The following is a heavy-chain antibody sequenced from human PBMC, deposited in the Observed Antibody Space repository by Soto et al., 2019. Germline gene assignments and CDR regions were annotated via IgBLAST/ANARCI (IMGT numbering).Heavy chain of an antibody. D-gene: IGHD3-22*01. Sequence: EVQLVESGGGLVKPGGFLRLSCAASGFTFSSYSMNWVRQAPGKGLEWVSSISSSSSYIYYADSVKGRFTISRDNAKNSRYLQINSLRAEDTAVYYCARTVHYYDSSGWGYWGQGTLVTVSS. V-gene: IGHV3-21*01. CDR3: ARTVHYYDSSGWGY. CDR1: GFTFSSYS. CDR2: ISSSSSYI. J-gene: IGHJ4*02.